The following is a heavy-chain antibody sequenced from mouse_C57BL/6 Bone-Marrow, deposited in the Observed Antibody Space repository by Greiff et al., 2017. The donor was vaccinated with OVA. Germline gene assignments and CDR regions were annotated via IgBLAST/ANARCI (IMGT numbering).Heavy chain of an antibody. Sequence: QVQLQQPGAELVKPGASVKMSCKASGYTFTSYWITWVKQRPGQGLEWIGDIYPGSGSTNYNEKFKSKATLTVDTSSSTAYMQLSSLTSEDSEVYYCASPNYYGSSLYWYFDVWGTGTTVTVSS. J-gene: IGHJ1*03. V-gene: IGHV1-55*01. CDR1: GYTFTSYW. D-gene: IGHD1-1*01. CDR2: IYPGSGST. CDR3: ASPNYYGSSLYWYFDV.